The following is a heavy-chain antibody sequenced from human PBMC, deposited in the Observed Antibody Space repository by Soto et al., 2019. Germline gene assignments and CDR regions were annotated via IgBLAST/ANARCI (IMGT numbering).Heavy chain of an antibody. CDR3: AKARPPPGDPPHYFDY. V-gene: IGHV3-23*01. CDR2: ISGSGGST. J-gene: IGHJ4*02. Sequence: EVQLLESGGGLVQPGGSLRLSCAASGFTFSSYAMSWVRQAPGKGLEWVSAISGSGGSTYYADSVKGRFTISRDNSKTMLYLQMNSLRAEDTAVYYCAKARPPPGDPPHYFDYWGQGTLVTGSS. CDR1: GFTFSSYA. D-gene: IGHD7-27*01.